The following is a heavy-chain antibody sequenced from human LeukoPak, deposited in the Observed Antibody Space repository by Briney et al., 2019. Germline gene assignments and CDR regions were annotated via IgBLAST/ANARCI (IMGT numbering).Heavy chain of an antibody. V-gene: IGHV3-48*02. J-gene: IGHJ4*02. CDR2: ISGSSDTK. D-gene: IGHD3-3*01. Sequence: GGSLRLSCAASEFTFSSHSMNWVRQAPGKGLEWVSYISGSSDTKDYADSVKGRFTISRDNAKNSLYLQMNSLRDEDTAVYYCARDRVATDLFDYWGQGTLVTVSS. CDR1: EFTFSSHS. CDR3: ARDRVATDLFDY.